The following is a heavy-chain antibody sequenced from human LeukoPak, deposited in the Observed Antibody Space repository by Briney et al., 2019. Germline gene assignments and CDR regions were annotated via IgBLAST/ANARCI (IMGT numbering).Heavy chain of an antibody. CDR3: ARELSSSGLDY. Sequence: ASVKVSCKVSGYTLTELSMHWVRQAPGKGLEWMGGFDPEDGETNYAQNFQGRVTVTRDTSTSTVYMELSSLRSEDTAVYYCARELSSSGLDYWGQGTLVTVSS. V-gene: IGHV1-24*01. D-gene: IGHD6-19*01. CDR2: FDPEDGET. CDR1: GYTLTELS. J-gene: IGHJ4*02.